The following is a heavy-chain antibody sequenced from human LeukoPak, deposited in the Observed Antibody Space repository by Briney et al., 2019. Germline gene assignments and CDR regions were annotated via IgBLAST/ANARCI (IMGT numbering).Heavy chain of an antibody. Sequence: SQTLSLTCTVSGDSINSGSYYWTWIRQPAGQGLEWIGRINPSGSTDYNPSLKSRVTISVDTSKNQFPLKLTSVTAADTAVYYCARAQRWLPFTYWGQGTLVTVSS. D-gene: IGHD6-19*01. CDR1: GDSINSGSYY. J-gene: IGHJ4*02. CDR2: INPSGST. CDR3: ARAQRWLPFTY. V-gene: IGHV4-61*02.